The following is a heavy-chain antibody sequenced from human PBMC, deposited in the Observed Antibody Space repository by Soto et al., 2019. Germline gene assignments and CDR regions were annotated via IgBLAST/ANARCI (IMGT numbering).Heavy chain of an antibody. Sequence: SETLSLTCAVYGGSFSGYYWSWIRQPPGKGLEWTGEINHSGSTNYNPSLKSRVTISVDTSKNQFSLKLSSVTAADTAVYYCARGRVDYGNYYYYYGMDVWGQGTTVTVSS. CDR1: GGSFSGYY. CDR2: INHSGST. D-gene: IGHD4-17*01. J-gene: IGHJ6*02. CDR3: ARGRVDYGNYYYYYGMDV. V-gene: IGHV4-34*01.